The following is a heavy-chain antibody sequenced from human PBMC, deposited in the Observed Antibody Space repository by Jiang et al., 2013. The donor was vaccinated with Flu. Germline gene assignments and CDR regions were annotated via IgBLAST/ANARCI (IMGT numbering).Heavy chain of an antibody. Sequence: GPGLVKPSGTLSLSCTVSGGSISSSRYSWGWIRQPPGKGLEWTGGIDNSGNNYHNVSLRSRATMSVDTSKNQFSLKLSSVTAADAAVYYCAINYHDGSGHFYWGQGTLVTVSS. CDR1: GGSISSSRYS. CDR2: IDNSGNN. J-gene: IGHJ4*02. CDR3: AINYHDGSGHFY. V-gene: IGHV4-39*01. D-gene: IGHD3-22*01.